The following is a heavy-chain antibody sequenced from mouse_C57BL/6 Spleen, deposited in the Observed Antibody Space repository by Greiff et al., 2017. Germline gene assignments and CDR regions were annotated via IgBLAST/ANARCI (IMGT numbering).Heavy chain of an antibody. Sequence: QVQLQQPGAELVRPGSSVKLSCKASGYTFTSYWMHWVKQRPIQGLEWIGNIDPSDSETHYNQKFKDKATLTVDKSSSTAYMKLSSLTSEDSAVYYGARGGDCYSNYECAYWGKGTLVTVSA. CDR2: IDPSDSET. J-gene: IGHJ3*01. V-gene: IGHV1-52*01. CDR3: ARGGDCYSNYECAY. D-gene: IGHD2-5*01. CDR1: GYTFTSYW.